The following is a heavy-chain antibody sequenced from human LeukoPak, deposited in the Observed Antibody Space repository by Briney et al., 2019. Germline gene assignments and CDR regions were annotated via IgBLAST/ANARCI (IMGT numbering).Heavy chain of an antibody. CDR3: ARDGIGSGWYYFDY. Sequence: SETLSLTCTVSGGSISSYYWSWIRQPPGKGLEWIGYIYYSGSTNYNPSLKCRVTISVDTSKNQFSLKLSSVTAADTAVYYCARDGIGSGWYYFDYWGQGTLVTVSS. V-gene: IGHV4-59*01. J-gene: IGHJ4*02. CDR2: IYYSGST. D-gene: IGHD6-19*01. CDR1: GGSISSYY.